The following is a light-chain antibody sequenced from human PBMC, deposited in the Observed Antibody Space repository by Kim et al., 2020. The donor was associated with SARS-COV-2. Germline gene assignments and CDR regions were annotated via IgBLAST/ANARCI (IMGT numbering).Light chain of an antibody. CDR2: YDD. V-gene: IGLV1-36*01. Sequence: QSVLTQPPSVSEAPGQRVTISCSGSSSNIGDNAVNWYQQLPGKAPKLLIYYDDLLPSGVSDRFSGSKSGTSASLAISGLQSEDEADYYCAAWDESLNGYVFGTGTKVTVL. J-gene: IGLJ1*01. CDR3: AAWDESLNGYV. CDR1: SSNIGDNA.